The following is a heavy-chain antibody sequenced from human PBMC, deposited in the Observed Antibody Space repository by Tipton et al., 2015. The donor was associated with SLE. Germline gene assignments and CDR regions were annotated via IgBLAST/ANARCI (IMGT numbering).Heavy chain of an antibody. CDR2: IYYSGST. Sequence: TLSLTCTVSGGSISSYYWSWIRQPPGKGLEWIGYIYYSGSTYYNPSLKSRVTISVDTSKNQFSLKLSSVTAADTAVYYCAILVGACPKWGQGTLVTVSS. CDR3: AILVGACPK. D-gene: IGHD1-26*01. CDR1: GGSISSYY. V-gene: IGHV4-59*04. J-gene: IGHJ1*01.